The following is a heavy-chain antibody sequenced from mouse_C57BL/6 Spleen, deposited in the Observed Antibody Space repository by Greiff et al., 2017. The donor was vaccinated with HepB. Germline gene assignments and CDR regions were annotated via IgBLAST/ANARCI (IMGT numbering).Heavy chain of an antibody. Sequence: DVKLVESGGGLVKPGGSLKLSCAASGFTFSDYGMHWVRQAPEKGLEWVAYISSGSSTIYYADTVKGRFTISRDNAKNTLFLQMTSLRSEDTAMYYCARPNYYGSSEFAYWGQGTLVTVSA. V-gene: IGHV5-17*01. CDR3: ARPNYYGSSEFAY. D-gene: IGHD1-1*01. CDR2: ISSGSSTI. CDR1: GFTFSDYG. J-gene: IGHJ3*01.